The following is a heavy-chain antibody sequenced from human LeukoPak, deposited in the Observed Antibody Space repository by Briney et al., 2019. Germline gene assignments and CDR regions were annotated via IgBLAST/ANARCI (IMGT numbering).Heavy chain of an antibody. Sequence: GGSLRLSCAASGVTFSSYSMNWVRQAPGKGLEWVPSISSSSSYIYYADSVKCRFTISRDNAKNSVYLQMTSLRDEDTAVYYCARDHYGDYGFDYWGQGTLVTVSS. V-gene: IGHV3-21*01. D-gene: IGHD4-17*01. CDR3: ARDHYGDYGFDY. J-gene: IGHJ4*02. CDR1: GVTFSSYS. CDR2: ISSSSSYI.